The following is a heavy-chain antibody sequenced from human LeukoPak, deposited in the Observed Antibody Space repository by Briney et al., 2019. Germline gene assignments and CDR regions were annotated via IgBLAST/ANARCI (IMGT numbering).Heavy chain of an antibody. Sequence: GASVKVSCKSSGYTFSSYGISWVRQAPGQGLEWMAWISASNGYTNYAQNFQGRVTMTTDTSTNTAYMELRNLRSDDTAVYYCVRDYYGSGSYFNANYYYMDVWGIGTKVTVSS. J-gene: IGHJ6*03. CDR3: VRDYYGSGSYFNANYYYMDV. CDR1: GYTFSSYG. CDR2: ISASNGYT. D-gene: IGHD3-10*01. V-gene: IGHV1-18*01.